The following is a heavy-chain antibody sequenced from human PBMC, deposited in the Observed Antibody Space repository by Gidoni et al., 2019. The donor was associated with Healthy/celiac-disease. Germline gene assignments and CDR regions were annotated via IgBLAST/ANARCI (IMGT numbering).Heavy chain of an antibody. CDR1: GFTFTSYG. CDR3: ARGWGDCGGDCLTIDY. V-gene: IGHV3-33*01. CDR2: IWYDGSNK. D-gene: IGHD2-21*02. Sequence: QVQLVESGGGVVQPGRSLRPSCAASGFTFTSYGMPWVRQAPGKGLEWVAVIWYDGSNKYYEDSVKGRFNISRDNSKNTLYLQMNSLRAEDTAVYYCARGWGDCGGDCLTIDYWGQGTLVTVSS. J-gene: IGHJ4*02.